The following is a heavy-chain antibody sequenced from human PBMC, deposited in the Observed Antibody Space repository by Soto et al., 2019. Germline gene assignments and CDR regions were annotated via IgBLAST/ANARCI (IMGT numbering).Heavy chain of an antibody. J-gene: IGHJ6*02. D-gene: IGHD3-9*01. CDR3: ARLSTYYDILTGYNYYYGMDV. V-gene: IGHV4-30-4*01. Sequence: KTSETLSLTCTVSGGSISSGDYYRSWIRQPPGKGLEWIGYIYYSGSTYYNPSLKSRVTISVDTSKNQFSLKLSSVTAADTAVYYCARLSTYYDILTGYNYYYGMDVWGQGTTVTVSS. CDR1: GGSISSGDYY. CDR2: IYYSGST.